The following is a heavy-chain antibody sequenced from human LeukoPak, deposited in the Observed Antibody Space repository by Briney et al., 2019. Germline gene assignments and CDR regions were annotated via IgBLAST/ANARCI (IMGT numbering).Heavy chain of an antibody. V-gene: IGHV3-21*04. Sequence: GGSLRLSCEASGFRFSIYNMNWVRLAPGKGLEWVSSISGSSSQVWYADSVKGRFTSSRDNAKNSLYLQMNSLRAEDTALYYCAKDYYLGSGYYFYYFDYWGQGTLVTVSS. J-gene: IGHJ4*02. CDR3: AKDYYLGSGYYFYYFDY. CDR1: GFRFSIYN. CDR2: ISGSSSQV. D-gene: IGHD3-3*01.